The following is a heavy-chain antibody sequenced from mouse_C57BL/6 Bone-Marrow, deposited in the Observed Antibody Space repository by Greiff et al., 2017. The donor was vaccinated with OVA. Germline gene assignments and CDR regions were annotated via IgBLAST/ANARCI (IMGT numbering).Heavy chain of an antibody. CDR3: ARSYDGYYRFAY. Sequence: LVESGAELARPGASVKLSCKASGYTFTSYGISWVKQRTGQGLEWIGEIYPRSGNTYYNEKFKGKATLTADKSSSTAYMELRSLTSEDSAVYFCARSYDGYYRFAYWGQGTLVTVSA. D-gene: IGHD2-3*01. CDR1: GYTFTSYG. J-gene: IGHJ3*01. V-gene: IGHV1-81*01. CDR2: IYPRSGNT.